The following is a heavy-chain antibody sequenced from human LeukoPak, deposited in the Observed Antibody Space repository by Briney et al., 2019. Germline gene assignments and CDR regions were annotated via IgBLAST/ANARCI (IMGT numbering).Heavy chain of an antibody. V-gene: IGHV4-39*01. CDR1: GGSISGNSFY. D-gene: IGHD3-22*01. CDR3: ASPGITTFDY. Sequence: SETLSLTCTVSGGSISGNSFYWGWVRQPPGKGLEWIGNIYYTGITYYNPSLKSRVTISVDTSKNQFSLKLNSVTAADTAVYYCASPGITTFDYWGQGTLVSVSS. CDR2: IYYTGIT. J-gene: IGHJ4*02.